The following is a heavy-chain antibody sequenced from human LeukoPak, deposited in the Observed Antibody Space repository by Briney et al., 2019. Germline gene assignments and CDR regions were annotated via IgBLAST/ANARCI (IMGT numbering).Heavy chain of an antibody. CDR3: ARRGRRYPHPSARVDDIVVVPARQSQSGLDY. D-gene: IGHD2-2*01. CDR1: GGSISSSSYY. Sequence: PSETLSLTCTVSGGSISSSSYYWSWIRQPPGKGLEWIGEINHSGSTNYNPSLKSRVTISVDTSKNQFSLKLSSVTAADTAVYYCARRGRRYPHPSARVDDIVVVPARQSQSGLDYWGQGTLVTVSS. J-gene: IGHJ4*02. CDR2: INHSGST. V-gene: IGHV4-39*07.